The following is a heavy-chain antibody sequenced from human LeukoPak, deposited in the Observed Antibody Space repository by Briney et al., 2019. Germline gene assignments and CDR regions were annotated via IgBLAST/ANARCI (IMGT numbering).Heavy chain of an antibody. Sequence: ASVKVSCRASGYTFTGYYMHWVRQAPGQGLEWMGWINPNSGGTNYAQKFQGRVTMTRDTSISTAYMELSRLRSDDTAVYYCARVAPRESGYSYQGFDYWGQGTLVTVSS. CDR1: GYTFTGYY. D-gene: IGHD5-18*01. CDR3: ARVAPRESGYSYQGFDY. J-gene: IGHJ4*02. CDR2: INPNSGGT. V-gene: IGHV1-2*02.